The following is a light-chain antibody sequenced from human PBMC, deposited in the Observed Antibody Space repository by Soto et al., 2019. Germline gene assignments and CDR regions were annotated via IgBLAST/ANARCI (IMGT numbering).Light chain of an antibody. Sequence: DIVMTQSPESLAVSLGERATINCKSSQSVLYSSNNKNYLAWYQQKPGQPPNLLIYWASTRESGVPDRFSGSGSGTEFTLTISSLQSEDFEIYYCQQYNNWPITFGQGTRLEIK. J-gene: IGKJ5*01. CDR3: QQYNNWPIT. V-gene: IGKV4-1*01. CDR1: QSVLYSSNNKNY. CDR2: WAS.